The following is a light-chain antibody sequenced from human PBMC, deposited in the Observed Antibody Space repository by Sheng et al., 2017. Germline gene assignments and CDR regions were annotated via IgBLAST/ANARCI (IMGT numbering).Light chain of an antibody. CDR3: QQHSNWLT. CDR2: AAS. CDR1: QSISTW. Sequence: DIQMSQSPSTLSASVGDRVTITCRASQSISTWLAWYQQKPGKAPKLLIYAASTLQSGVPSRFSGSGSGTDFTLTISSLQPEDFAVYYCQQHSNWLTFGGGTKVEIK. V-gene: IGKV1-5*01. J-gene: IGKJ4*01.